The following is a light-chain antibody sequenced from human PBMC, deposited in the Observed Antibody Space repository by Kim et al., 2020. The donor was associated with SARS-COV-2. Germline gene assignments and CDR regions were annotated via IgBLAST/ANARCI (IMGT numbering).Light chain of an antibody. Sequence: STLSESLGDRVTITCRASQSISGWLAWYQQKPGKAPKLLIYHASSLESGVPSRFSGSGSGTEFTLTINSLQPDDFATYYCQHLGTFGLGTKVDIK. J-gene: IGKJ3*01. V-gene: IGKV1-5*01. CDR2: HAS. CDR1: QSISGW. CDR3: QHLGT.